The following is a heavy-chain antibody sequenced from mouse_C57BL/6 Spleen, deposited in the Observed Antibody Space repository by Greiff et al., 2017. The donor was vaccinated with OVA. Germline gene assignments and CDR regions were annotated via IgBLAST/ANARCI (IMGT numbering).Heavy chain of an antibody. CDR1: GYTFTDYY. D-gene: IGHD1-1*01. CDR3: ARDYYGSSYRVFDD. CDR2: INPNNGGT. Sequence: VQLKQSGPELVKPGASVKISCKASGYTFTDYYMNWVKQSHGKSLEWIGDINPNNGGTSYNQKFKGKATLTVDKSPTTAYMELRSLTSEDSAVYYCARDYYGSSYRVFDDWGQGTTLTVSS. V-gene: IGHV1-26*01. J-gene: IGHJ2*01.